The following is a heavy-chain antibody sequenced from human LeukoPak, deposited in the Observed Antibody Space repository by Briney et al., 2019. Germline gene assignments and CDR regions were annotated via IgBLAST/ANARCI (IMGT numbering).Heavy chain of an antibody. CDR2: IKQDGSEV. CDR3: ARSGGNIAAAGTNI. Sequence: GGSLRLCCAASGFSFSSFWMSWVGHAPGLGLEWVANIKQDGSEVFYVDSVKGRFTISRDNAMNSVYLQMSSLRAEDTAVYYCARSGGNIAAAGTNIRGQGTLVTVSS. V-gene: IGHV3-7*01. J-gene: IGHJ4*02. CDR1: GFSFSSFW. D-gene: IGHD6-13*01.